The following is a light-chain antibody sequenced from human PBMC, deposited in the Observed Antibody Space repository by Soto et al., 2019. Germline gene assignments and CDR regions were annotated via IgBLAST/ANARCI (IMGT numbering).Light chain of an antibody. CDR1: SSNIGSNT. Sequence: QSALTQPPSVSGTPGQRVTISCSGSSSNIGSNTVNWYQQLPGSAPKLLMYSTNQRPSGVPDRFSGSKSGTSASLAISGLQSEDEADYYCAAWDGSLNVVLFGGGTQLTVL. J-gene: IGLJ2*01. CDR3: AAWDGSLNVVL. CDR2: STN. V-gene: IGLV1-44*01.